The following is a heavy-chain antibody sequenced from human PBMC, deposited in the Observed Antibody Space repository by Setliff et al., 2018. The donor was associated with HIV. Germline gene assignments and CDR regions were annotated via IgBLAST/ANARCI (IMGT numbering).Heavy chain of an antibody. CDR2: GNQXXST. V-gene: IGHV4-34*01. CDR1: GGSFSGYY. CDR3: ARXVXXXXDV. Sequence: SETLSLTCAVYGGSFSGYYWTXXXXPXXXGLEWIGEGNQXXSTNYNPSLKSRVTISVXTXKNQFSLKLSSVPAADTAVYYCARXVXXXXDVXGQGTTVTVSS. J-gene: IGHJ6*02.